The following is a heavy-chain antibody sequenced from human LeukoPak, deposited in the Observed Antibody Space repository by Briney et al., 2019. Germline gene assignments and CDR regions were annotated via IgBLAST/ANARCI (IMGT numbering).Heavy chain of an antibody. V-gene: IGHV3-74*01. D-gene: IGHD6-19*01. CDR3: AKDPTSHRRIAVAGTYLDY. Sequence: GGSLRLSCAASGFTFSNYWMHWVRQTPGKGLVWVSHINSDGSSTNYADSVKGRFTISRDNAKNTLYLQMNSLTAEDTAVYYCAKDPTSHRRIAVAGTYLDYWGQGTLVTVSS. J-gene: IGHJ4*02. CDR1: GFTFSNYW. CDR2: INSDGSST.